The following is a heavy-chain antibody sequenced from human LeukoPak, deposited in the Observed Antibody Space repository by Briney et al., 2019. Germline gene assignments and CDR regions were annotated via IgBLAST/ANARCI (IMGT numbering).Heavy chain of an antibody. Sequence: SVKVSCKASGGTFSSYAISWVRQAPGQGLEWMGRIIPIFGTANYAQKFQGRVTITTDESTSTAYMELRSLRSDDTAVYYCAVTFGYSYGLYWGQGTLVTVSS. CDR3: AVTFGYSYGLY. J-gene: IGHJ4*02. D-gene: IGHD5-18*01. CDR1: GGTFSSYA. CDR2: IIPIFGTA. V-gene: IGHV1-69*05.